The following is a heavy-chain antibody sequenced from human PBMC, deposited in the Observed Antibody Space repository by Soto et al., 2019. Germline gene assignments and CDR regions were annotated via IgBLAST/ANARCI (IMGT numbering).Heavy chain of an antibody. D-gene: IGHD2-2*01. CDR3: ARDAXGVVVPAARFDYYGMDV. CDR1: GGSISSYY. Sequence: SETLSLTCTVSGGSISSYYWSWIRQPAGKGLEWIGRIYTSGSTNYNPSLKSRVTMSVDTSKNQFSLKLSSVTAADTAVYYCARDAXGVVVPAARFDYYGMDVWGQGTTVTVSS. J-gene: IGHJ6*02. CDR2: IYTSGST. V-gene: IGHV4-4*07.